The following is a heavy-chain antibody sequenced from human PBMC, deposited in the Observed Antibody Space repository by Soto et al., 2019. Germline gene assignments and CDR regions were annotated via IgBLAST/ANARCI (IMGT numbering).Heavy chain of an antibody. Sequence: QVQLVQSGAEVKKPGASVKVSCKASGYTFTSYDINWVRQATGQGLEWMGWMNPNSGNTGYAQKFQGRVTMTRNTSMSTAYMELSRVRSEHTAVYYCATSVAGRRGGWLAPWGQGALVSVSS. V-gene: IGHV1-8*01. CDR3: ATSVAGRRGGWLAP. CDR1: GYTFTSYD. CDR2: MNPNSGNT. J-gene: IGHJ5*02. D-gene: IGHD6-6*01.